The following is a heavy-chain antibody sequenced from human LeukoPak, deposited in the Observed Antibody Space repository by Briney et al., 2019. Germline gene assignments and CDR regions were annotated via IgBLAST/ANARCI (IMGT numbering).Heavy chain of an antibody. Sequence: PSQTLSLTCAVSGGSISSGGYSWSWIRQPPGKGLEWIGYIYYSGSTYYNPSLKSRVTISVDTSKNQISLKLSSVTAADTAVYYCARDRGTAMVKGYFDYWGQGTLVTVSS. CDR2: IYYSGST. J-gene: IGHJ4*02. CDR1: GGSISSGGYS. D-gene: IGHD5-18*01. CDR3: ARDRGTAMVKGYFDY. V-gene: IGHV4-30-4*07.